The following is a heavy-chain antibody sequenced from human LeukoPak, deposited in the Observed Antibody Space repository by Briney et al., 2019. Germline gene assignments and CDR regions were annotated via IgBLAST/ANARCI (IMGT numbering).Heavy chain of an antibody. CDR1: GGSFSGYY. D-gene: IGHD3-22*01. CDR3: ARGQGIYYDSSGFY. Sequence: SETLSLTCAVYGGSFSGYYWSWIRQPPGKGLEWIGEINHSGSTNYNPSLKSRVTISVDTSKNQFSLKLSSVTAADTAVYYCARGQGIYYDSSGFYWGPGTLVTVSS. V-gene: IGHV4-34*01. J-gene: IGHJ4*02. CDR2: INHSGST.